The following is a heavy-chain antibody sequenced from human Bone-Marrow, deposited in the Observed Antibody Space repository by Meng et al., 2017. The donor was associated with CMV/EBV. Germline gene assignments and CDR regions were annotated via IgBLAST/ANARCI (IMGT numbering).Heavy chain of an antibody. Sequence: LTCTASGGSISSYYWSWIRQPPGKGLEWIGYIYYSGSTNYNPSLKSRVTISVDTSKNQFSLKLSSVTAADTAVYYCARSNPLEVYFDYWGQGTLVTVSS. CDR1: GGSISSYY. D-gene: IGHD1-1*01. CDR2: IYYSGST. J-gene: IGHJ4*02. CDR3: ARSNPLEVYFDY. V-gene: IGHV4-59*01.